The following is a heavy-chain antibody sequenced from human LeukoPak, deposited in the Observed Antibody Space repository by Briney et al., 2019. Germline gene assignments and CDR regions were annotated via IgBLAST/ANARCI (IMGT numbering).Heavy chain of an antibody. CDR1: GGSISSYY. D-gene: IGHD3-10*01. CDR3: AREGPTYYYGSGSYYNVDY. J-gene: IGHJ4*02. CDR2: IYTSGST. V-gene: IGHV4-4*07. Sequence: PSETLSLTCTVSGGSISSYYWSWIRQPAGKGLEWIGRIYTSGSTNYNPSLKGRATMSVDTSKNQFSLKLSSVTAADTAVYYCAREGPTYYYGSGSYYNVDYWGQGTLVTVSS.